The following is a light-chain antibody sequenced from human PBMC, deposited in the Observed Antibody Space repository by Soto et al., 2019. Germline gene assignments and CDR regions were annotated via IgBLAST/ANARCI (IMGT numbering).Light chain of an antibody. J-gene: IGKJ4*01. CDR2: GAS. CDR3: XQXXXTPXT. CDR1: QSISNW. Sequence: DIQMTQSPSTLSASVGDRVTITCRASQSISNWLAWYQQKPGKAPKLLIYGASSLESGVPSRFSGSGSGTDXXXTIISLQPEDXATYYCXQXXXTPXTFGGGTXV. V-gene: IGKV1-5*01.